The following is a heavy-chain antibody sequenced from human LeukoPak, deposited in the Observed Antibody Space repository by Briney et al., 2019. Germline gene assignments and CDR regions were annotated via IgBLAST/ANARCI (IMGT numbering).Heavy chain of an antibody. V-gene: IGHV3-7*01. J-gene: IGHJ4*02. CDR3: TRLGGSYYTY. D-gene: IGHD1-26*01. CDR1: ELTFSSYW. CDR2: IKRDGGEK. Sequence: PRGSLRLSCAASELTFSSYWMSWVRQAPGKGLEWVANIKRDGGEKYYVDSVKGRFTISRDNAKDSLFLQMDSLRAEDTAVYHCTRLGGSYYTYWGQGTLVTVSS.